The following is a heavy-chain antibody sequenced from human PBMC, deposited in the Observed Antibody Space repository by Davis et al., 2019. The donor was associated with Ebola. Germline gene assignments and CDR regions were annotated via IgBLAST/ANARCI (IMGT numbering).Heavy chain of an antibody. V-gene: IGHV4-30-2*01. CDR3: ARDLAEYYYGMDV. CDR1: GGSISSGGYS. Sequence: SETLSLTCAVSGGSISSGGYSWSWIRQPPGKGLEWIGYIYHSGSTYYNPSLKSRVTISVDRSKNQFSLKLSSVTAADTAVYYCARDLAEYYYGMDVWGQGTTVTVSS. J-gene: IGHJ6*02. CDR2: IYHSGST.